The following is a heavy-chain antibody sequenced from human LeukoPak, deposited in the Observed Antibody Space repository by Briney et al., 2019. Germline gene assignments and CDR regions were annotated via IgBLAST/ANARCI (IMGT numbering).Heavy chain of an antibody. CDR1: GFTFSYYA. J-gene: IGHJ3*02. CDR2: ITDSGNST. CDR3: ALRGTTALNAFDI. D-gene: IGHD1/OR15-1a*01. V-gene: IGHV3-23*01. Sequence: PGGSLRLSCAASGFTFSYYAMTWVRQAPGKGLEWVSAITDSGNSTYYADSVKGRFTISRDNSKNTLFLQMNSLRAEDTAVYYCALRGTTALNAFDIWGQGTMVTVSS.